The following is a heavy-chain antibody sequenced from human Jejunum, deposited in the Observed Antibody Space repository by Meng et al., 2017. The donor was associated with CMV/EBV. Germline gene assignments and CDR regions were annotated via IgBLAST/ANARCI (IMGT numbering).Heavy chain of an antibody. Sequence: SAYDMNWGGRAPGKGGEWVESVGKDGNNKYYADSVKGRITNSRDNSKNTIYLEMNSLRVEDTAVDYCARGYCGSTVCQPGYWGQGTLVTVSS. V-gene: IGHV3-30*03. J-gene: IGHJ4*02. CDR3: ARGYCGSTVCQPGY. D-gene: IGHD2-2*01. CDR2: VGKDGNNK. CDR1: SAYD.